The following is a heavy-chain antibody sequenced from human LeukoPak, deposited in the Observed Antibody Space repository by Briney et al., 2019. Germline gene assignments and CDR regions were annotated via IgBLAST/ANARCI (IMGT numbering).Heavy chain of an antibody. CDR3: ARGTKSPRTTVLTSFWYFDL. J-gene: IGHJ2*01. Sequence: TPSETLSLTCTVSGGSITSDVHYWNWIRQSAEKGLEWIGRDHTTGSLDYNPSLKSRVTISIDTSSNHFSLMVDSVTTTDTAVYYCARGTKSPRTTVLTSFWYFDLWGRGTLVTVSS. V-gene: IGHV4-61*02. D-gene: IGHD4-17*01. CDR1: GGSITSDVHY. CDR2: DHTTGSL.